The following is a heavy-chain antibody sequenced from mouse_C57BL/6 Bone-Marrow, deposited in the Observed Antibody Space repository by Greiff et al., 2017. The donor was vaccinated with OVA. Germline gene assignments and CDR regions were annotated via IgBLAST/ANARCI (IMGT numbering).Heavy chain of an antibody. Sequence: VQLQPSGPALVKPGASVKMSCKASGYPFTDYYMNWVKQSHGKSLEWIGVINPYNGGTSYNQKFKGKATLTADKSSSTAYMELNSLTSEDSAVYCCAKRDWFAYWGQGTLVTVSA. CDR1: GYPFTDYY. CDR2: INPYNGGT. J-gene: IGHJ3*01. CDR3: AKRDWFAY. V-gene: IGHV1-19*01.